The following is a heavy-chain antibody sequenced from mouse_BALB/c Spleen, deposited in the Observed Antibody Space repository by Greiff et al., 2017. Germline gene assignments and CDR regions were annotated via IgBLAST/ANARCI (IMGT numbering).Heavy chain of an antibody. V-gene: IGHV3-6*02. Sequence: EVQLQESGPGLVKPSQSLSLTCSVTGYSITSGYYWNWIRQFPGNKLEWMGYISYDGSNNYNPSLKNRISITRDTSKNQFFLKLNSVTTEDTATYYCAREALLRLQGYFDYWGQGTTLTVSS. CDR2: ISYDGSN. CDR1: GYSITSGYY. J-gene: IGHJ2*01. CDR3: AREALLRLQGYFDY. D-gene: IGHD1-2*01.